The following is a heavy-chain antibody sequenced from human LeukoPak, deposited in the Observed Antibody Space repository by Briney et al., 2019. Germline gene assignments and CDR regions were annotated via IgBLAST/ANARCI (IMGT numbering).Heavy chain of an antibody. V-gene: IGHV3-74*01. D-gene: IGHD4-17*01. CDR3: VRGRESYGCFDP. CDR2: ISGDGTAR. CDR1: GFTFSSYS. Sequence: GGSLRLSCAASGFTFSSYSMNWVRQVPGKGLVWVSRISGDGTARNYADSVKGRFTISRDDAKNTVDLQMNSLRGEDTAVYYCVRGRESYGCFDPGGKGTLVTVSS. J-gene: IGHJ5*02.